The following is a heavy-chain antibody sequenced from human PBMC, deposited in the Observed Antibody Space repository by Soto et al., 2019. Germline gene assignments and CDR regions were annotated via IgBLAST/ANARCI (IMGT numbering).Heavy chain of an antibody. CDR1: GASISSRDYY. CDR2: IDYNGVT. D-gene: IGHD2-2*01. Sequence: SETLSLTCSVSGASISSRDYYWGWIRQTPGKGLEWIGNIDYNGVTYYNPSLKRRVTVSKDTSKNQFSLKVASVTAADTAIYYCGRVMIGTSRHTDSDYWGQGTQVTVSS. V-gene: IGHV4-39*01. J-gene: IGHJ4*02. CDR3: GRVMIGTSRHTDSDY.